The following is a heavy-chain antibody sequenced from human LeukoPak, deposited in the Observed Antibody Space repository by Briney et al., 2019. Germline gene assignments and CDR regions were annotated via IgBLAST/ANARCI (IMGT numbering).Heavy chain of an antibody. Sequence: GSSVKVSCKASGGTFSSYAISWVRQAPGQGLEWMGGIIPIFGTANYAQKFQGRVTITTDESTSTAYMELSSLRSEDTAVYYCARVEIDGVAAAGTPNFDYWGQGTLVTVSS. CDR3: ARVEIDGVAAAGTPNFDY. V-gene: IGHV1-69*05. CDR1: GGTFSSYA. D-gene: IGHD6-13*01. CDR2: IIPIFGTA. J-gene: IGHJ4*02.